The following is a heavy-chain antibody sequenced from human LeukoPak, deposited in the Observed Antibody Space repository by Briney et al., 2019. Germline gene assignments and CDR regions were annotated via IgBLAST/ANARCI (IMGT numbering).Heavy chain of an antibody. Sequence: SETLSLTCTVSGGSITTYYWSWIRHPPGKGLEWIGYIYYTGSTIYNPSLKSRVTISVDTSNTQFSLKLTSVTAADTAVNYLARRVGGFGYFDYWGQGTLVTVSS. J-gene: IGHJ4*02. CDR3: ARRVGGFGYFDY. D-gene: IGHD3-10*01. V-gene: IGHV4-59*01. CDR1: GGSITTYY. CDR2: IYYTGST.